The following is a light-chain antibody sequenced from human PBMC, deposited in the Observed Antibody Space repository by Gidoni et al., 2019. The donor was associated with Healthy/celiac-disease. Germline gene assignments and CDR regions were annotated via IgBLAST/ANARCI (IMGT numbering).Light chain of an antibody. V-gene: IGKV1-NL1*01. CDR2: AAS. CDR1: QGISNS. Sequence: DIQMTQSPSSLSASVGDRVTITCRASQGISNSLAWYQQKTGKAPKLLLYAASSLESGVPSRFSGSGSGTDYTLTISSLQPEDFATYYCQQYYSTPPKLTFGGXTKVEIK. CDR3: QQYYSTPPKLT. J-gene: IGKJ4*01.